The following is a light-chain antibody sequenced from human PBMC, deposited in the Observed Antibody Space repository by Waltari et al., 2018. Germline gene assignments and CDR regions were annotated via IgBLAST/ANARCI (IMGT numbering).Light chain of an antibody. CDR1: RSVNIN. CDR3: QQYNYWPIS. V-gene: IGKV3-15*01. J-gene: IGKJ5*01. CDR2: DAS. Sequence: LVMTQSPSTLSVSPGESVTLSCRAGRSVNINIAWYQQKPGQAPRLLIHDASSEAPCVPARFRAGGSGTDFTLTISSLQSEDSAVYYCQQYNYWPISFGQGTRLEIK.